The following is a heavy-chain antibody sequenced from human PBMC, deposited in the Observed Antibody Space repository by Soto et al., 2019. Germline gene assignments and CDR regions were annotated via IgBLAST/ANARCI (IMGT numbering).Heavy chain of an antibody. CDR2: ISGSGGST. J-gene: IGHJ6*02. V-gene: IGHV3-23*01. CDR1: GFTFSSYA. Sequence: GGSLRLSCAASGFTFSSYAMSWVRQAPGKGLEWVSAISGSGGSTYYADSVKGRFTISRDNSKNTLYLQMNSLRAEDTAVYYCAKEAGWGRFLGWSTLSPDGMDVWGQGTTVTVSS. D-gene: IGHD3-3*01. CDR3: AKEAGWGRFLGWSTLSPDGMDV.